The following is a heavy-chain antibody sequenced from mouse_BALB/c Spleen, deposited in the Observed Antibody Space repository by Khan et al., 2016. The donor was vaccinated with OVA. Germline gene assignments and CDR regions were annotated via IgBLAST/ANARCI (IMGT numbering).Heavy chain of an antibody. V-gene: IGHV2-6-5*01. Sequence: VELVESGPGLVAPSQSLSITCTVSGFSLTDYAVSWIRQPPGKGLEWLGVIWVSGSKYYNSVLKPRLSISKDNSKSQVFLTMHSLQTDDTAMYFCARDPPYYSMDYWGKGTSVTVSS. CDR2: IWVSGSK. CDR3: ARDPPYYSMDY. J-gene: IGHJ4*01. CDR1: GFSLTDYA.